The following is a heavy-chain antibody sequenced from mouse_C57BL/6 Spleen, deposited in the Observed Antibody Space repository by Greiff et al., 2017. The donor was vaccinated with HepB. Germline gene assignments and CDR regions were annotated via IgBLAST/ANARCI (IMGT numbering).Heavy chain of an antibody. Sequence: QVQLKQPGAELVMPGASVKLSCKASGYTFTSYWMHWVKQRPGQGLEWIGEIDPSDSYTNYNQKFKGKSTLTVDKSSSTAYMQLSSLTSEDSAVYYCARSGGPGNFDYWGQGTTLTVSS. CDR3: ARSGGPGNFDY. V-gene: IGHV1-69*01. D-gene: IGHD1-1*02. CDR1: GYTFTSYW. J-gene: IGHJ2*01. CDR2: IDPSDSYT.